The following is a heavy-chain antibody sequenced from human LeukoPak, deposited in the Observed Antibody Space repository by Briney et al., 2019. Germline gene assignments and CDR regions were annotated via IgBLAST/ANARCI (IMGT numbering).Heavy chain of an antibody. D-gene: IGHD4-23*01. CDR3: ARDYGGDSGWFDP. Sequence: ASVKVSCKASGYTFTNYDLNWVRQATGQGLGWLGWMKPNSGETGYAQKFQGRVTLTRDTSISTAYMELSGLKSEDTAVYYCARDYGGDSGWFDPWGQGTLVTVSS. CDR1: GYTFTNYD. CDR2: MKPNSGET. V-gene: IGHV1-8*01. J-gene: IGHJ5*02.